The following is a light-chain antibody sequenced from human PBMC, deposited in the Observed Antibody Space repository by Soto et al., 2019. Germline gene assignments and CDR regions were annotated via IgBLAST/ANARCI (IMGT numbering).Light chain of an antibody. CDR1: QGVSAY. J-gene: IGKJ2*01. CDR2: AAS. V-gene: IGKV1-39*01. Sequence: DIPMNQSPSSLYASVGARVTITCRASQGVSAYLLWYQQRQGTAPKLLLYAASNLLSGVPSRFSGSGSGTKVTLTISSLQPEDFATYYCQQIDNTPHTGGQGTKLETK. CDR3: QQIDNTPHT.